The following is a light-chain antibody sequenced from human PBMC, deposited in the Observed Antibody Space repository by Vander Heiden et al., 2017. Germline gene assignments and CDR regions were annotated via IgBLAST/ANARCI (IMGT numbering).Light chain of an antibody. CDR3: QQYYDWPPWT. CDR1: QSVRSR. V-gene: IGKV3-15*01. J-gene: IGKJ1*01. Sequence: ETVMTQSPGTLSVSPGERATLSCTASQSVRSRLAWYQHKPGQAPRLLVYNASTRATDIPARFSGSGSETEFTLTISSLQSEDFAVYYCQQYYDWPPWTFGQGTKVEIK. CDR2: NAS.